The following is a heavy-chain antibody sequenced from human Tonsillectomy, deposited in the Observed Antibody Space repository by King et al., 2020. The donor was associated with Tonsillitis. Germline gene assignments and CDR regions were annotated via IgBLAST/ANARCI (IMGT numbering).Heavy chain of an antibody. Sequence: VQLQESGPGLVKPSQTLSLTCTVSGGSISSGGYYWSWIRQHPGKGLEWIGYIYYSGSTYYNPSLKSRVTISVDTSKNQFSLKRSSVTAADTAVYYCARDSGQWLAIDYWGQGTLVTVSS. CDR3: ARDSGQWLAIDY. CDR1: GGSISSGGYY. D-gene: IGHD6-19*01. J-gene: IGHJ4*02. CDR2: IYYSGST. V-gene: IGHV4-31*03.